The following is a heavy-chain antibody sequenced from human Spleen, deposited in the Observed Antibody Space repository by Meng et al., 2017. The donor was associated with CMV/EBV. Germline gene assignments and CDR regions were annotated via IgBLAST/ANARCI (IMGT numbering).Heavy chain of an antibody. CDR3: ARGGRYYDFWSGYQVNYGMDV. J-gene: IGHJ6*02. Sequence: GSLRLSCTVSGGSISSFYWSWIRQPPGKGLEWIGYIYYSGSTNYNPSLKSRVTISEDTSKNQFSLKLSSVTAADTAVYYCARGGRYYDFWSGYQVNYGMDVWGQGTTVTVSS. D-gene: IGHD3-3*01. V-gene: IGHV4-59*01. CDR2: IYYSGST. CDR1: GGSISSFY.